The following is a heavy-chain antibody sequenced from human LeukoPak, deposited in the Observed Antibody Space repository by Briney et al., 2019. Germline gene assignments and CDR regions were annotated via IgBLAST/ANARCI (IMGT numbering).Heavy chain of an antibody. CDR3: ARDHYGGNSGEFDY. J-gene: IGHJ4*02. D-gene: IGHD4-23*01. V-gene: IGHV4-59*01. CDR1: GGSISSYY. CDR2: IYYSGTT. Sequence: SETLSLTCTVSGGSISSYYWSWLRQPPGKGLEWIGYIYYSGTTNYNPTLKSRVTILVDTSKNQFSLKLSSVTAADTAVYYCARDHYGGNSGEFDYWGQGTLVTVSS.